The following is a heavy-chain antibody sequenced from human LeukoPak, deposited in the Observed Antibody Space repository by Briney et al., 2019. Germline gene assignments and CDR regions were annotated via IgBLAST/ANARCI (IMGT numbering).Heavy chain of an antibody. J-gene: IGHJ4*02. CDR1: GGSISSYY. CDR2: IYTSGST. Sequence: SETLSLTCTVSGGSISSYYWSWIRQPAGKGLEWIGRIYTSGSTNYNPSLRSRVTMSVDTSKNQFSLRLRSVTAADTAVYYCARGVYYYDSSGYYFFDYWGQGTLVTVSS. D-gene: IGHD3-22*01. CDR3: ARGVYYYDSSGYYFFDY. V-gene: IGHV4-4*07.